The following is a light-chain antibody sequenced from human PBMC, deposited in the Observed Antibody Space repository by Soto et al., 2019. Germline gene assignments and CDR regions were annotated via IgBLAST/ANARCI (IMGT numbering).Light chain of an antibody. CDR3: QKYNSAPRT. Sequence: DIQMTQSPSSQSASIGDSVTITCRASQTIIGYLNWYQQKPGKAPRLLINAASNLQSGVPSRFRGSGSETDFTLTISSLQPEDVATYYCQKYNSAPRTFGQGTKVDIK. CDR1: QTIIGY. V-gene: IGKV1-39*01. J-gene: IGKJ1*01. CDR2: AAS.